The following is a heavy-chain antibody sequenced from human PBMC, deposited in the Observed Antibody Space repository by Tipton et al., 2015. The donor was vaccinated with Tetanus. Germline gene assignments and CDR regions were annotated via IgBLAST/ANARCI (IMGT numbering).Heavy chain of an antibody. CDR3: ARAYSSSSGTYYYGMDV. V-gene: IGHV5-51*01. J-gene: IGHJ6*02. D-gene: IGHD6-6*01. CDR2: IYPGDSDT. CDR1: GYSFTSYW. Sequence: VQLVQSGAEVKKPGESLKISCKGSGYSFTSYWIGWVRQMPGKGLEWMGIIYPGDSDTRYSPSFQGQVTISADKSISTAYLQWSSLKSSDTAMYYCARAYSSSSGTYYYGMDVWGQGTTVTVSS.